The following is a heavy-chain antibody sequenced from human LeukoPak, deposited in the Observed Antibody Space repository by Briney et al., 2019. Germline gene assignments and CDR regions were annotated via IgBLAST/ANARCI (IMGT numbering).Heavy chain of an antibody. J-gene: IGHJ6*02. CDR1: GGTFSSYA. CDR2: IIPILGIA. D-gene: IGHD6-6*01. Sequence: ASVKVSCKASGGTFSSYAISWMRQAPGQGLEWMGRIIPILGIANYAQKFQGRVTITADKSTSTAYMELSSLRSEDTAVYYCAYDYSSSGKLSSSDVWGQGTTVTVSS. V-gene: IGHV1-69*04. CDR3: AYDYSSSGKLSSSDV.